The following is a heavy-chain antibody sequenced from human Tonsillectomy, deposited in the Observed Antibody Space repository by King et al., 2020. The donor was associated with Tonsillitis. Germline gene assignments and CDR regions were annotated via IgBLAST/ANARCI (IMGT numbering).Heavy chain of an antibody. CDR2: IYHSGNT. CDR3: ARLRTTVASFDY. Sequence: QLQESGSGLVKPSQTLSLTCAVSGGSISSGDYSWSWIRQPPGQGLEWIGYIYHSGNTYYNPSLKSRVTISVDRSKNQFSLKLSSVTAADTAVYYCARLRTTVASFDYWGQGTLVTVSS. J-gene: IGHJ4*02. CDR1: GGSISSGDYS. V-gene: IGHV4-30-2*01. D-gene: IGHD4-23*01.